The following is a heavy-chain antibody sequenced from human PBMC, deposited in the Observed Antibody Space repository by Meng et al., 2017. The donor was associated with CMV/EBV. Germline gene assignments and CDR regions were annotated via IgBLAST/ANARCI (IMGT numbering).Heavy chain of an antibody. J-gene: IGHJ4*02. V-gene: IGHV4-34*01. Sequence: GSLRLSCAVYGGSFSGYYWSWIRQPPGKGLEWIGEINHSGSTNYNPSHKSRVTISVDTSKNQFSLKLSSVTAADTAVYYCARGPSYYYDRGYYFDYWGQGTLVTVSS. CDR1: GGSFSGYY. D-gene: IGHD3-22*01. CDR2: INHSGST. CDR3: ARGPSYYYDRGYYFDY.